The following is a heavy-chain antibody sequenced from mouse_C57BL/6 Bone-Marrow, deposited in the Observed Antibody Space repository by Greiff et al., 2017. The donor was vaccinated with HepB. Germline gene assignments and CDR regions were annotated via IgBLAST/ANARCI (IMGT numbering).Heavy chain of an antibody. Sequence: VQLQQSGAELVKPGASVKLSCKASGYTFTSYWMQWVKQRPGQGLEWIGEIDPSDSYTNYNQKFKGKATLTVDTSSSTAYMQLSSLTSEDSAVYYCARGGPCGDAMDYWGQGTSVTVSS. CDR2: IDPSDSYT. CDR3: ARGGPCGDAMDY. CDR1: GYTFTSYW. V-gene: IGHV1-50*01. J-gene: IGHJ4*01.